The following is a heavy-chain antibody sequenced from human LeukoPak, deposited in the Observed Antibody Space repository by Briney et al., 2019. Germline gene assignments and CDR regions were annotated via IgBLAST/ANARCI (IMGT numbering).Heavy chain of an antibody. Sequence: SETLSLTCTVSGGSISSYYWSWIRQPPGKGLEWIGYIYYSGSTNYNPSLKSRVTISVDTSKNQFSLKLSSVTAADTAVYYCARVRLTFGGVIVRWFDPWGQGTLVTVSS. D-gene: IGHD3-16*02. J-gene: IGHJ5*02. CDR1: GGSISSYY. CDR3: ARVRLTFGGVIVRWFDP. V-gene: IGHV4-59*08. CDR2: IYYSGST.